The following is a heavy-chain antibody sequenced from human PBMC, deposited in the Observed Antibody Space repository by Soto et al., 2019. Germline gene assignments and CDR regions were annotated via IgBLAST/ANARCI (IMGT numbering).Heavy chain of an antibody. CDR2: ITSSSGHI. CDR3: VRERGLSSFYGMDV. V-gene: IGHV3-21*02. Sequence: EVQLVESGGGLVKPGGSLSLPFEASGFTLTTFPRTWVRQPSGRGLKWLSSITSSSGHIYYADSVKGRFTISRDNARNSLYPQMNSLRAEDTAVYYCVRERGLSSFYGMDVWGQGTTVTVSS. D-gene: IGHD3-10*01. J-gene: IGHJ6*02. CDR1: GFTLTTFP.